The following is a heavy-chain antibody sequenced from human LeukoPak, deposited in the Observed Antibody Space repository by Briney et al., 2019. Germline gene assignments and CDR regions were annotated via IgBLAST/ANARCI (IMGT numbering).Heavy chain of an antibody. J-gene: IGHJ4*02. CDR1: GGSISSYY. CDR3: ARAVGLWRIAAAGTLDY. Sequence: SETLSLTCTVSGGSISSYYWSWIRQPPGKGLEWIGYIYYSGSTNYNPSLKSRVTISVDTSKNQISLKLNSVTAADTAVYYCARAVGLWRIAAAGTLDYWGQGTLVTVSS. CDR2: IYYSGST. D-gene: IGHD6-13*01. V-gene: IGHV4-59*01.